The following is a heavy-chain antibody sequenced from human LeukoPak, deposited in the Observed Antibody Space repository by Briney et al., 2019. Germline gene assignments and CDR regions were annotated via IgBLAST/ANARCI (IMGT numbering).Heavy chain of an antibody. CDR1: GGSISSYY. CDR2: IYYSGST. CDR3: ASVPSSYGMDV. J-gene: IGHJ6*02. D-gene: IGHD2-2*01. Sequence: TSETLSLTCTVSGGSISSYYWSWIRQPPGKGLEWIGYIYYSGSTNCNPSLKSRVTISVDTSKNQFSLKLSSVTAADTAVYYCASVPSSYGMDVWGQGTTVTVSS. V-gene: IGHV4-59*01.